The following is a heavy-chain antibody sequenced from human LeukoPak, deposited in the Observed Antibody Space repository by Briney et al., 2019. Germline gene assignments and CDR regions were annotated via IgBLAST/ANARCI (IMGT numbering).Heavy chain of an antibody. CDR2: ISYDGSHK. V-gene: IGHV3-30*18. Sequence: PGGSLRLSCVASGFTFRSYEMNWVRQAPGKGLEWVAVISYDGSHKYYADSVKDRFAISRDSSKNTLYLQMNSLRAEDTAVYYCAKDSCGGDCYSFDYWGQGTLVTVSS. D-gene: IGHD2-21*02. CDR3: AKDSCGGDCYSFDY. J-gene: IGHJ4*02. CDR1: GFTFRSYE.